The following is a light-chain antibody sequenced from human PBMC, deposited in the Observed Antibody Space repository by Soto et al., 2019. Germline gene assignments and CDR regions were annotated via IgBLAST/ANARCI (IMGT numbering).Light chain of an antibody. J-gene: IGKJ1*01. V-gene: IGKV2-28*01. Sequence: DIVMTQSPVSLPVTPGEPASISYRSTQSLLHSNGYNYLDWYLQKPGQSPQLLIYLGSNRASGVPDRFSGSGSGTDFTLKISRVEAEDVGVYYCMQALQTPWTFGQGTKVEIK. CDR2: LGS. CDR1: QSLLHSNGYNY. CDR3: MQALQTPWT.